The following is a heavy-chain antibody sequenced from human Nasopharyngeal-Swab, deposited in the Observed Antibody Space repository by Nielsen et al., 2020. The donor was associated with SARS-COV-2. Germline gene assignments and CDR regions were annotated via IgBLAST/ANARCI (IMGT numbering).Heavy chain of an antibody. V-gene: IGHV3-23*01. CDR1: GFTFSHYA. J-gene: IGHJ6*02. CDR2: MSGSSNT. Sequence: GESLKIPCAVSGFTFSHYAMSWVRQAPGKGLEWVSTMSGSSNTYYADSVKGRFTISRDSSKNTLYLQMNSLRAEDTAVYYCAREVVGATIGMDVWGQGTTVTVSS. CDR3: AREVVGATIGMDV. D-gene: IGHD1-26*01.